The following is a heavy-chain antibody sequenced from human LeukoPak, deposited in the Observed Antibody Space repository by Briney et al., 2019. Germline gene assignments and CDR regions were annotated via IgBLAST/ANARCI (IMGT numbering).Heavy chain of an antibody. Sequence: SETLSLTCTVSGGSISSGSYYWSWIRQPAGKGLEWIGRIYTSGSTNYNPSVKSRITMSVDISKNHFSLKLSSVTAADTAVYYCAKAVFSYDSSAFFFNPWGQGTLVTVSS. CDR3: AKAVFSYDSSAFFFNP. V-gene: IGHV4-61*02. CDR2: IYTSGST. D-gene: IGHD3-22*01. J-gene: IGHJ5*02. CDR1: GGSISSGSYY.